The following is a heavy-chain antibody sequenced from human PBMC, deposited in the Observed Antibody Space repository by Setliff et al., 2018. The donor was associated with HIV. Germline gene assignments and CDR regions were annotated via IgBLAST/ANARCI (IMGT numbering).Heavy chain of an antibody. J-gene: IGHJ4*02. V-gene: IGHV4-34*01. CDR1: GFTFSTYC. CDR2: VIQSGAT. Sequence: GSLRLSCAASGFTFSTYCMNWVRQAPGKGLEWIGEVIQSGATNYNPSLKSRLTMSVDTSKNQLSLKLTSVTAADTAVYYCARGGRGPTYYDFWSGSRTFDYWGQGTLVTVSS. CDR3: ARGGRGPTYYDFWSGSRTFDY. D-gene: IGHD3-3*01.